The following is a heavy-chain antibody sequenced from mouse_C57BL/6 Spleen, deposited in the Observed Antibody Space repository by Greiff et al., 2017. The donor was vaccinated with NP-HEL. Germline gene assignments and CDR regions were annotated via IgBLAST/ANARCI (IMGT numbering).Heavy chain of an antibody. CDR2: ISSGSSTI. D-gene: IGHD2-4*01. CDR1: GFTFSDYG. J-gene: IGHJ4*01. V-gene: IGHV5-17*01. CDR3: ARDYDYDVGAMDY. Sequence: EVKLVESGGGLVKPGGSLKLSCAASGFTFSDYGMHWVRQAPEKGLEWVAYISSGSSTIYYADTGKGRFTISRDNAKNTLFLQMTSLRSEDTAMYYCARDYDYDVGAMDYWGQGTSVTVSS.